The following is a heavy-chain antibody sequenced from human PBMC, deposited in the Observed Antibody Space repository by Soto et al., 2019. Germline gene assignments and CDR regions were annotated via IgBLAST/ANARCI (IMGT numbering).Heavy chain of an antibody. Sequence: SVKVSCKASGGTFSSYAISWVRQAPGQGLEWMGGIIPIFGTANYAQKFQGRVTITADKSTSTAYMELSSLRSEDTAVYYCARMGRGTYYYDSSGHRGAFDIWG. D-gene: IGHD3-22*01. CDR2: IIPIFGTA. CDR1: GGTFSSYA. J-gene: IGHJ3*02. CDR3: ARMGRGTYYYDSSGHRGAFDI. V-gene: IGHV1-69*06.